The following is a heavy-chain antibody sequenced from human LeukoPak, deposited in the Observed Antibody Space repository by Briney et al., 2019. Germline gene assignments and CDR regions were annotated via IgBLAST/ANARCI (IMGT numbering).Heavy chain of an antibody. V-gene: IGHV4-38-2*01. CDR3: ATTSGSYSHFHH. CDR1: GFSIGSGYY. Sequence: SETLSLTCAVSGFSIGSGYYWGWIRQPPGKGLEWIGNIYHSGSTYYNPSLMSRVTISIDTSNNQFSLKPSSVTAADTAVYYCATTSGSYSHFHHWGQGTVVTVSS. D-gene: IGHD1-26*01. J-gene: IGHJ1*01. CDR2: IYHSGST.